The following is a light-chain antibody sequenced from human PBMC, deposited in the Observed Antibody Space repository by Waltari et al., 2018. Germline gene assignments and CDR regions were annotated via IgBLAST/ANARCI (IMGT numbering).Light chain of an antibody. CDR2: RND. Sequence: QSVLTQSPSASGTPGQRVTISCSGSSSTIGRNYVYWYQHLPGTAPKLLIYRNDQRPSGVPDRFSGSKSGTSASLAISELRSEDEADYYCVAWDDSLSATVFSGGTKLTVL. V-gene: IGLV1-47*01. J-gene: IGLJ3*02. CDR3: VAWDDSLSATV. CDR1: SSTIGRNY.